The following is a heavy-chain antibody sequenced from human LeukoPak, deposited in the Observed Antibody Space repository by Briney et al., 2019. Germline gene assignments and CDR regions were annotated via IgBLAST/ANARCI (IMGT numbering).Heavy chain of an antibody. J-gene: IGHJ4*02. CDR2: ITTSGSST. D-gene: IGHD3-16*02. V-gene: IGHV3-11*01. CDR1: GFTFSNYY. CDR3: TRERRGSYHAFDY. Sequence: GGSLRLSCASSGFTFSNYYMSWVRQAPGKGLEWISYITTSGSSTNYADSVKGRFTISRDNAKNSVVLQMNSLRTEDTAVYYCTRERRGSYHAFDYWGQGTLVTVSS.